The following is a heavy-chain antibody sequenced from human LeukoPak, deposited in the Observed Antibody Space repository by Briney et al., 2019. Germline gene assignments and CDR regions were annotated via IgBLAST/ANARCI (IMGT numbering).Heavy chain of an antibody. CDR3: ARAHFWSGSGAFDI. CDR2: IYYSGST. D-gene: IGHD3-3*02. CDR1: GGSISSYY. J-gene: IGHJ3*02. Sequence: SETLSPTCTVSGGSISSYYWSWIRQPPGKGLEWIGYIYYSGSTNYNPSLKSRVTISVDTSKNQFSLKLSSVTAADTAVYYCARAHFWSGSGAFDIWGQGTMVTVSS. V-gene: IGHV4-59*01.